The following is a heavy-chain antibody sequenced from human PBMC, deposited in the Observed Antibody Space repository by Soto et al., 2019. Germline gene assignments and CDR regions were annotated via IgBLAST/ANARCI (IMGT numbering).Heavy chain of an antibody. CDR3: ARDGSYDSLDY. V-gene: IGHV3-48*03. J-gene: IGHJ4*02. Sequence: GSLRLSCAASGFTFSSYEINWVRQAPGKGLEWVSYISSSGSTIYYADSVKGRFTISRDNAKNSLYLQMNSLRAEDTAVYYCARDGSYDSLDYWGQGTLVTVSS. D-gene: IGHD3-22*01. CDR1: GFTFSSYE. CDR2: ISSSGSTI.